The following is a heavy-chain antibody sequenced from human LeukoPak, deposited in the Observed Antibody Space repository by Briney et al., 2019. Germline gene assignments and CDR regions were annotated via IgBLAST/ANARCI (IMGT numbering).Heavy chain of an antibody. V-gene: IGHV3-23*01. D-gene: IGHD3-10*01. CDR2: LTGSGGNT. J-gene: IGHJ6*03. CDR3: VKFRGIQHYNYHMDV. CDR1: GFTFSSYA. Sequence: GGSLRLSCAASGFTFSSYAMSWVRQAPGKGLEWASGLTGSGGNTYHADSVKGRFTISRDNSKNTLSLQMNSLRAEDAAVYYCVKFRGIQHYNYHMDVWGKGTTVTVSS.